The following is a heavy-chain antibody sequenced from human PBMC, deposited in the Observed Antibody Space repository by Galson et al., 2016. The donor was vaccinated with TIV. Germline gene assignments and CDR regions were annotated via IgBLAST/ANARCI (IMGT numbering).Heavy chain of an antibody. CDR3: ARDRLLSMTPVTTGYGMDV. V-gene: IGHV3-66*02. J-gene: IGHJ6*02. CDR2: IYGGGGT. Sequence: SLRLSCAASGFSISSNYMNWVRQAPGKGLEWVSFIYGGGGTDYADSVRGRFTISRDDSKNTLYLQMNSLRTEDTAVSYCARDRLLSMTPVTTGYGMDVWGQGPTVTVSS. CDR1: GFSISSNY. D-gene: IGHD4-17*01.